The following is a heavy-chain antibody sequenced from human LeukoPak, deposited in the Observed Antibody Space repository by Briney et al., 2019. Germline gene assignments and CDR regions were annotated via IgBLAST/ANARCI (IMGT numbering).Heavy chain of an antibody. Sequence: PGGSLRLSYAASGFTVSSNYMSWVRQAPGKGLEWVSVIYSGGSTYYADSVKGRFTISRDNSKNTLYLQMNSLRAEDTAVYYCAREYRMGYCSGGSCYSGDYWGQGTLVTVSS. D-gene: IGHD2-15*01. J-gene: IGHJ4*02. CDR1: GFTVSSNY. CDR2: IYSGGST. CDR3: AREYRMGYCSGGSCYSGDY. V-gene: IGHV3-66*02.